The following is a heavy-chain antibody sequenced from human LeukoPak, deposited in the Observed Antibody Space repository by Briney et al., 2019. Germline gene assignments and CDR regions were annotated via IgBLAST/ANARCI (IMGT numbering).Heavy chain of an antibody. D-gene: IGHD6-13*01. CDR3: GRGGKVEQLVLAR. V-gene: IGHV3-74*01. CDR2: VNSDGSST. J-gene: IGHJ4*02. Sequence: GGSLRLSCAASGFTFSNYWMHWVRQAPGKGLVCVSRVNSDGSSTSYADPVKGRFTISRDNAKNTVYLQMNSLRAEDTAVYYCGRGGKVEQLVLARWGQGSLVTVSS. CDR1: GFTFSNYW.